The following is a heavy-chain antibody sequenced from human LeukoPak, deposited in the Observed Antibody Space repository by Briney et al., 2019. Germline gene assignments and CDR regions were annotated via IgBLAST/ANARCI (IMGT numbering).Heavy chain of an antibody. CDR3: ARVVGATSFDY. D-gene: IGHD1-26*01. CDR1: GFTVSSNY. J-gene: IGHJ4*02. Sequence: GGSLRLSCAASGFTVSSNYMSWVRQAPGKGLVWVSRINSDGSSTSYADSVKGRFTISRDNAKNTLYLQMNSLRAEDTAVYYCARVVGATSFDYWGQGTLVTVSS. CDR2: INSDGSST. V-gene: IGHV3-74*01.